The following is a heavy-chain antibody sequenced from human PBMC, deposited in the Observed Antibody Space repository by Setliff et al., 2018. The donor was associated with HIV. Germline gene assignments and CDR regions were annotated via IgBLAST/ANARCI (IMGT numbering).Heavy chain of an antibody. V-gene: IGHV1-2*02. CDR2: INPNSGGT. Sequence: ASVKVSCKASGYTFTGYYMHWVRQAPGQGLEWMGWINPNSGGTNYAQKFQGRVTMTRDTSITTAYMELRRLTSDDTAVYYCARDRHFSGSYIWGQGTLVTVSS. D-gene: IGHD3-10*01. J-gene: IGHJ4*02. CDR1: GYTFTGYY. CDR3: ARDRHFSGSYI.